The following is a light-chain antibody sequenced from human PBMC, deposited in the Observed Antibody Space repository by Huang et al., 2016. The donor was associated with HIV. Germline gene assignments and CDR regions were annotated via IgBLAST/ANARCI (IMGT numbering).Light chain of an antibody. Sequence: IVLTQSPATLSLSPGEGATLSCRASQSIGSYLAWYQQRPGQAPRLLIYDASIRATGIPARFSGRGSGTDCTLTISSLEPEDVAVYYCQQRNNWPPWTFGQGTKVELK. J-gene: IGKJ1*01. CDR1: QSIGSY. CDR2: DAS. CDR3: QQRNNWPPWT. V-gene: IGKV3-11*01.